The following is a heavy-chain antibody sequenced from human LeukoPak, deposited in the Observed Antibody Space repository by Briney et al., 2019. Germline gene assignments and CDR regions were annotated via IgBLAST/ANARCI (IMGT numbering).Heavy chain of an antibody. D-gene: IGHD1-26*01. J-gene: IGHJ4*02. CDR2: IYYSGST. Sequence: SETLSLTCTVSGGSISSYYWSWIRQPPGKGLEWIGYIYYSGSTNYNPSLKSRVTISVDTSKNQFSLKLSSVTAADTAVYYCARDSGSEDIGSLDYWGQGTLVTVSS. CDR1: GGSISSYY. CDR3: ARDSGSEDIGSLDY. V-gene: IGHV4-59*01.